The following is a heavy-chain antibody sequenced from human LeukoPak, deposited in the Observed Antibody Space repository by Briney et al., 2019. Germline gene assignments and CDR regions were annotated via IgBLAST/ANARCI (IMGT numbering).Heavy chain of an antibody. CDR2: ISTNTANP. D-gene: IGHD3-22*01. Sequence: ASVKVSCKASGYTFTNYAMNWVRQAPGQGLEWMGWISTNTANPTYAQGFTGRFVFSLDTSVSTAYLQISSLKAEDTAVYYCARDLVGYYYDGSGYYSLGYWGQGTLVTVSS. J-gene: IGHJ4*02. V-gene: IGHV7-4-1*02. CDR1: GYTFTNYA. CDR3: ARDLVGYYYDGSGYYSLGY.